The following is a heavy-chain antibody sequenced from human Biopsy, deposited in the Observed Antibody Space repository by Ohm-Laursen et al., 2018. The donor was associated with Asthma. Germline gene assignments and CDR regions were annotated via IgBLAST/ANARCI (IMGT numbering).Heavy chain of an antibody. CDR2: IVFASGAT. CDR1: GVALSGYT. J-gene: IGHJ4*01. V-gene: IGHV1-58*01. D-gene: IGHD2/OR15-2a*01. Sequence: GSSVKVSCNGSGVALSGYTFEGVRQARGLGLEWIAWIVFASGATNYVQNFQDRLTVTRDMSAGSVSMELRGLSSTDTAVYYCAAGRTSLQGESLIWGQGTLVSVSS. CDR3: AAGRTSLQGESLI.